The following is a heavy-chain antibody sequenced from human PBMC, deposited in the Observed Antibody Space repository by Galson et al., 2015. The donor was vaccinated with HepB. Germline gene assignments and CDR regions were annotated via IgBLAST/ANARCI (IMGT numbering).Heavy chain of an antibody. Sequence: SLRLSCAASGFSFSSYNMNWVRQAPGKGLEWVSYISSGSNYIDYAGSVEGRFSISRDDAKNSLNLQMNSLRADDTAVYFCARDRGSFFDYWGQGNLVTVSS. J-gene: IGHJ4*02. V-gene: IGHV3-21*01. D-gene: IGHD3-16*01. CDR1: GFSFSSYN. CDR2: ISSGSNYI. CDR3: ARDRGSFFDY.